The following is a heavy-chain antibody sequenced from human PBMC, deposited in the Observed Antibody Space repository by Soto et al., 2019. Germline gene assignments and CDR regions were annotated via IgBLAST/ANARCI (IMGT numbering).Heavy chain of an antibody. J-gene: IGHJ5*02. CDR2: IDPSGGGT. CDR3: ARDRVDCSACNCWRSVEDT. D-gene: IGHD2-15*01. Sequence: QVQLVQSGAEVKKPGASVKVSCKASGYTFTSYYMHWVRQAPGEGREWMGIIDPSGGGTSYAQKFQGRLTMTRDTSTSTVYMELSSLRSEDTAVYYCARDRVDCSACNCWRSVEDTWGQGTLVTVSS. V-gene: IGHV1-46*01. CDR1: GYTFTSYY.